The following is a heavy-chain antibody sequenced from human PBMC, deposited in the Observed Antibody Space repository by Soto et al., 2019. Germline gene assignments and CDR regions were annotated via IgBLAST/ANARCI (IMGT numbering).Heavy chain of an antibody. CDR1: GFTFSSYG. D-gene: IGHD3-9*01. CDR2: ISYDGSNK. J-gene: IGHJ3*02. Sequence: GSLRLSCAASGFTFSSYGMHWVRQAPGKGLEWVAVISYDGSNKYYADSVKGRFTISRDNSKNTLYLQMNSLRAEDTAVYYCARGWCFDWLLYDAFDIWGQGTMVTVSS. V-gene: IGHV3-30*03. CDR3: ARGWCFDWLLYDAFDI.